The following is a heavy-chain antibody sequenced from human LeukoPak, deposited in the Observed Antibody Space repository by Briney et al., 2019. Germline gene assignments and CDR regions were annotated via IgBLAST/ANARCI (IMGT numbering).Heavy chain of an antibody. J-gene: IGHJ4*02. D-gene: IGHD1/OR15-1a*01. V-gene: IGHV1-69*06. CDR2: IIPIFGTA. CDR3: ARDRRALRAGEQFDY. Sequence: SVKVPCKASGGTFSSYAISWVRQAPGQGLEWMGGIIPIFGTANYAQKFQGRVTITADKSTSTAYMELSSLRSEDTAVYYCARDRRALRAGEQFDYWGQGTLVTVSS. CDR1: GGTFSSYA.